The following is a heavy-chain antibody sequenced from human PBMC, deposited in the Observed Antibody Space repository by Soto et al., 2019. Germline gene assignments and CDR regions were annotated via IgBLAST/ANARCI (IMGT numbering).Heavy chain of an antibody. Sequence: EVQLLESGGGLVQPGGSLRLSCAASEFTFSIYAMNWVRQAAEMGLEWVSGISGNDGDTYYADSVKGRFTISRDNFKNMLYLQMNSLRVEDTAIYYCAKEAVAVAGNFDPWGRGTLVSVSA. CDR3: AKEAVAVAGNFDP. CDR2: ISGNDGDT. V-gene: IGHV3-23*01. D-gene: IGHD6-13*01. J-gene: IGHJ2*01. CDR1: EFTFSIYA.